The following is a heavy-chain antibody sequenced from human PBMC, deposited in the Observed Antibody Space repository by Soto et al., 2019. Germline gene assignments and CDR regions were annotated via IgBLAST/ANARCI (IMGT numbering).Heavy chain of an antibody. J-gene: IGHJ6*02. D-gene: IGHD2-15*01. V-gene: IGHV3-33*01. Sequence: QVQLVESGGGVVQPGRSLRLSCAASGFTFSSYGMHWVRQAPGKGLEWVAVIWYDGSNKYYADSVKGRFTISRDNSKNTLYLRMNSLRAEDTAVYYCARDRVGYCSGGSCYYYGMDVWGQGTTVTVSS. CDR1: GFTFSSYG. CDR2: IWYDGSNK. CDR3: ARDRVGYCSGGSCYYYGMDV.